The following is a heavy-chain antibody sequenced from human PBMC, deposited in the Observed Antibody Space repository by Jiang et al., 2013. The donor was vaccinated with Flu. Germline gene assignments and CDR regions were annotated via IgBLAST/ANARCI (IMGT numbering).Heavy chain of an antibody. CDR2: IYYSGTT. D-gene: IGHD2-2*01. CDR1: GGSISSHY. V-gene: IGHV4-59*11. CDR3: ARSIVPRTYYYFDS. J-gene: IGHJ4*02. Sequence: GPGLVKPSETLSLTCTVSGGSISSHYWSWIRQPPGKGLEWIGHIYYSGTTNYNPSLKSRVTISVDTSKNQFSLKLTSVTAADTAMYYCARSIVPRTYYYFDSWGQGTLVTVSS.